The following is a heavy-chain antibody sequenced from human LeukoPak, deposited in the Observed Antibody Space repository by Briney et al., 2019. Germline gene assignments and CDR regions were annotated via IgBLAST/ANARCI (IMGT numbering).Heavy chain of an antibody. CDR2: ISDSGGYT. Sequence: GGSLRLSCAASGFSFSTHAMTWVRQAPGKGLEWVSAISDSGGYTYSADSVKGRFTISRDNSKNTVYLQMNSLRVEDTAVYYCVKFRGATDHYYYYMDVWGKRTTVTVSS. D-gene: IGHD1-26*01. CDR3: VKFRGATDHYYYYMDV. CDR1: GFSFSTHA. V-gene: IGHV3-23*01. J-gene: IGHJ6*03.